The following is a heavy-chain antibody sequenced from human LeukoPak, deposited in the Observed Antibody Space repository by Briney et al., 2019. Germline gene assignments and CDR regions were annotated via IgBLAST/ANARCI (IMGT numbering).Heavy chain of an antibody. V-gene: IGHV3-30*02. CDR1: GFTFSSYG. CDR3: AKDEESYYDFWSGPVDWFDP. Sequence: GGSLRLSCAASGFTFSSYGMHWVRQAPGKGLEWVAFIRYDGSNKYYADSVKGRFTISRDNSKNTLYLQMNSLRAEDTAVYYCAKDEESYYDFWSGPVDWFDPWGQGTLVTVSS. D-gene: IGHD3-3*01. J-gene: IGHJ5*02. CDR2: IRYDGSNK.